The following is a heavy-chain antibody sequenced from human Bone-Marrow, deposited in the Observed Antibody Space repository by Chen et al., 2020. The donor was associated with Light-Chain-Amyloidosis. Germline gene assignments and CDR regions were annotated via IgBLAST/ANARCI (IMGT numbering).Heavy chain of an antibody. J-gene: IGHJ4*02. CDR2: IIPILGIA. V-gene: IGHV1-69*04. D-gene: IGHD6-6*01. CDR3: ASIAARKDVAFDY. CDR1: GGTFSSYA. Sequence: QVQLVQSGAEVKKPGSSVKVSCKASGGTFSSYAISWVRQAPGQGLEWMGRIIPILGIANYAQKFQGRVTITADKSTSTAYMELSSLRSEDTAVYYCASIAARKDVAFDYWGQGTLVTVSS.